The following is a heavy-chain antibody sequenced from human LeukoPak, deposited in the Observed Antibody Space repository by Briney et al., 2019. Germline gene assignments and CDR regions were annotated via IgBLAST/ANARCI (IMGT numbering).Heavy chain of an antibody. J-gene: IGHJ2*01. Sequence: ASVKVSCKASGDSFSESYIHWVRQAPGQGPEWMGWINLNTGGVNYAQKFDGRFSMTRDTSINTAFMELSGLRFDDTAVYYCGTVRGILSYFDLWDRGTLVTVSS. CDR1: GDSFSESY. D-gene: IGHD3-16*01. CDR2: INLNTGGV. V-gene: IGHV1-2*02. CDR3: GTVRGILSYFDL.